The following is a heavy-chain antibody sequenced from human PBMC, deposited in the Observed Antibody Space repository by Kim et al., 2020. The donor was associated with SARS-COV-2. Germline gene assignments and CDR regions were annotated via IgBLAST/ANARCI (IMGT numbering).Heavy chain of an antibody. V-gene: IGHV4-59*01. CDR3: ARVFDH. J-gene: IGHJ4*02. CDR2: SYTGNT. Sequence: SYTGNTNYTPSLKSRVTISADTSKNQFSLKLSSVTAADTAVYYCARVFDHWGQGTLVTVSS.